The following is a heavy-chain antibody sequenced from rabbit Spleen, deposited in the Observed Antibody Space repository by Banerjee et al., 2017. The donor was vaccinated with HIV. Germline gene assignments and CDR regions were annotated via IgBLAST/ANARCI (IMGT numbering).Heavy chain of an antibody. J-gene: IGHJ6*01. D-gene: IGHD1-1*01. Sequence: QSLEESGGDLVKPGASLTLTCTASGVSFSISSYMCWVRQAPGKGLEWIACIEGGPSSFTYFARREKGRIPIPKTPYPTVNVEMASLKAAGPGPYFCARGDSCSFYSYGMDLWARAPSSP. CDR1: GVSFSISSY. V-gene: IGHV1S40*01. CDR2: IEGGPSSFT. CDR3: ARGDSCSFYSYGMDL.